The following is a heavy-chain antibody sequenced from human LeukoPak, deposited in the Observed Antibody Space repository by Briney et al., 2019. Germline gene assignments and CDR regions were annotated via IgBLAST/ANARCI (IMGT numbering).Heavy chain of an antibody. J-gene: IGHJ6*03. CDR3: ARDPYNGSYGDDYYYYMDV. V-gene: IGHV3-21*01. Sequence: GGSLRLSCAASGFTFSGYSMNWVRQAPGRGLEWVSSISSTSTYIDYADSVKGRFTISRDNAKNSLFLQMDSLRAEDTAVYYCARDPYNGSYGDDYYYYMDVWGKGTTVTISS. CDR1: GFTFSGYS. D-gene: IGHD1-26*01. CDR2: ISSTSTYI.